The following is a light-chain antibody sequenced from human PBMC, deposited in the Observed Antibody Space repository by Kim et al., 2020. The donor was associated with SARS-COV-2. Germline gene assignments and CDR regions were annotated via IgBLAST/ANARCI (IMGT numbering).Light chain of an antibody. CDR2: DAS. CDR1: QSINSW. CDR3: QQYYTYSYT. J-gene: IGKJ2*01. Sequence: SASVGDRVNITCRASQSINSWLVWYQQRPGKAPKVLIYDASTLESGVPSRFSGSGSGTEFTLTISSLQPDDFAAYYCQQYYTYSYTFGQGTKLEI. V-gene: IGKV1-5*01.